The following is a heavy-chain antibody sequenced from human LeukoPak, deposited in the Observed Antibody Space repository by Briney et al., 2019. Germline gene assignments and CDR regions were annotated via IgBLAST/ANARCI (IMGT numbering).Heavy chain of an antibody. V-gene: IGHV5-51*01. D-gene: IGHD2-8*01. J-gene: IGHJ5*02. CDR3: ARHSRDREVYNWFDP. Sequence: GESLKISCKGSGYSFTSYWIGWVRQMPGKGLEGMGIIYPGDSETRYSPSFQGQVPISADKSISTAYLQWSSLKASDTAMYYCARHSRDREVYNWFDPWRQGTLVTVSS. CDR1: GYSFTSYW. CDR2: IYPGDSET.